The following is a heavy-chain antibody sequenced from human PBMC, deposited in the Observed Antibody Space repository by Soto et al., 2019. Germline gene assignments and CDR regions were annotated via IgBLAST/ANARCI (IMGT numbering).Heavy chain of an antibody. J-gene: IGHJ6*02. D-gene: IGHD3-3*01. Sequence: QVQLVESGGGVVQPGRSLRVSCAASGFIINNYAMHWVRQTPGKGLEWMAVISYDGSNKHYADSVKGRFTISRDNSKNTLYLQMNNLRPDDSAVYYCARRQDFGGPHYYYGMDAWGQGTTVTVSS. CDR2: ISYDGSNK. CDR1: GFIINNYA. CDR3: ARRQDFGGPHYYYGMDA. V-gene: IGHV3-30*04.